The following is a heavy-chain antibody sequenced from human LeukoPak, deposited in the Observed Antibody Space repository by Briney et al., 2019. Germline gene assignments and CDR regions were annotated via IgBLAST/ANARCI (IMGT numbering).Heavy chain of an antibody. J-gene: IGHJ3*02. CDR2: ISDAGST. CDR3: ARDLHYAFDI. D-gene: IGHD3-10*01. Sequence: GGSLILSCAVSGFTFSSYTMNWVRQAPGKGLEWVSYISDAGSTYADSVGGRFTISRDNAKNSLYLQMDSLRDEDTAVYYCARDLHYAFDIWGQGTMVTVSS. CDR1: GFTFSSYT. V-gene: IGHV3-48*02.